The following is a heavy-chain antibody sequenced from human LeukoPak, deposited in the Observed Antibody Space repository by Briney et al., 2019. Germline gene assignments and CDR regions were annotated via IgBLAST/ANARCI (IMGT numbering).Heavy chain of an antibody. CDR1: DGSITSYY. J-gene: IGHJ5*02. CDR2: IYSSGST. V-gene: IGHV4-4*07. CDR3: ARDSLVRGVRWFDP. D-gene: IGHD3-10*01. Sequence: SETLSLTCTVSDGSITSYYWSWIRQPAGKGLEWVGRIYSSGSTNYNPSLKSRVTMSLDTSKNQFSLKLNSVTAADTAVYYCARDSLVRGVRWFDPWGQGTLVTVSS.